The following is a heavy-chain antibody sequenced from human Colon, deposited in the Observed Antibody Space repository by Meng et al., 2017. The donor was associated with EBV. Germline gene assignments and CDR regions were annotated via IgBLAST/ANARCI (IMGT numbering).Heavy chain of an antibody. CDR2: IYYIGGT. CDR1: GDAVATGRYY. J-gene: IGHJ5*02. V-gene: IGHV4-61*01. Sequence: QGQLQESGPGLVKPSEPLPLPFTVSGDAVATGRYYWSWIRQPPGKGLEWIAYIYYIGGTNYNPSLKSRLTISLDTSKNQFSLSLRSVTAADTAVYYCARVSGRSFDPWGQGTLVTVSS. CDR3: ARVSGRSFDP. D-gene: IGHD3-10*01.